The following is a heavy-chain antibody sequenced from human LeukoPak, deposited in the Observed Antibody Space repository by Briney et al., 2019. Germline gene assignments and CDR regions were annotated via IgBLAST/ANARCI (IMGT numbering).Heavy chain of an antibody. Sequence: RGSLSLSCAASGFTFSSYAMSWVRQAPGKGLEWVSAISGSGGSTYYADSVKGRFTISRDNSKNTLYLQMNSLRAEDTAVYYCAKYYYDSSGYYYFAYWGQGSLVTVSS. D-gene: IGHD3-22*01. CDR2: ISGSGGST. CDR1: GFTFSSYA. V-gene: IGHV3-23*01. CDR3: AKYYYDSSGYYYFAY. J-gene: IGHJ4*02.